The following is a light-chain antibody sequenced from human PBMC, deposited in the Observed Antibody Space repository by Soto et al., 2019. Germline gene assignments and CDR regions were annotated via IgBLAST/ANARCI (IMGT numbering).Light chain of an antibody. CDR1: QSVSSSY. CDR3: QQYGSSPYT. J-gene: IGKJ2*01. V-gene: IGKV3-20*01. Sequence: EIVLTQSPGTLSLSPGERATLSCRASQSVSSSYLAWYQQKPGQPPSLLIYGTSNRATGIPDRFSGSGSGTDFTLTISRLEPEDFAIYYCQQYGSSPYTFGQGTKLEIK. CDR2: GTS.